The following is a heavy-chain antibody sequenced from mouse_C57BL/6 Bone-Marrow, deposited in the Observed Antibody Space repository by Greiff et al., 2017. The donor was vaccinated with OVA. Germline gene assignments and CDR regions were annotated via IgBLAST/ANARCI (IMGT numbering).Heavy chain of an antibody. V-gene: IGHV1-26*01. J-gene: IGHJ1*03. CDR2: INPNNGGT. CDR3: AREEGLRPYFDV. CDR1: GYTFTDYY. D-gene: IGHD2-4*01. Sequence: EVQLQQSGPELVKPGASVKISCKASGYTFTDYYMNWVKQSHGKSLEWIGDINPNNGGTSYNQKFKGKATLTVDKSSSTAYMELRSLTSEDSAVYYCAREEGLRPYFDVWGTGTTVTVSS.